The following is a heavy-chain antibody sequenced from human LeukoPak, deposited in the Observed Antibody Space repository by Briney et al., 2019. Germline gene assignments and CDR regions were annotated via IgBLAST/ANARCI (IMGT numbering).Heavy chain of an antibody. Sequence: SQTLSLTCAISGDSVSSNSAAWNWIRQSPSRGLEWLGRTSYRSKWYNDYAVSVKGRIAINPDTSKNQFSLQLNSVTPEDTAVYYCARAKGRSPLFDYWGQGTLVTVSS. D-gene: IGHD6-13*01. CDR1: GDSVSSNSAA. J-gene: IGHJ4*02. CDR3: ARAKGRSPLFDY. CDR2: TSYRSKWYN. V-gene: IGHV6-1*01.